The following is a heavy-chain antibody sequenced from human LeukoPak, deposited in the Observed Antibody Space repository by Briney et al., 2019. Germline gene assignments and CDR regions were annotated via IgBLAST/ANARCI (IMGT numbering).Heavy chain of an antibody. CDR2: ISSSGST. CDR3: GRDALVGYFSYYYMDV. V-gene: IGHV4-59*11. CDR1: GGSISSHY. Sequence: SETLSLTCTVSGGSISSHYWTWIRQSPVKGLEWIGDISSSGSTSYNPSLKSRVTISIDTSKNQFSLKLSSVTAADTAVYYCGRDALVGYFSYYYMDVWGKGTTVTVSS. D-gene: IGHD2-15*01. J-gene: IGHJ6*03.